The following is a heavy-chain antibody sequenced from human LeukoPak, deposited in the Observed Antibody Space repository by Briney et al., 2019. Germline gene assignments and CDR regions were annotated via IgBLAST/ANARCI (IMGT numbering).Heavy chain of an antibody. CDR2: INWNGGST. Sequence: GGSLRLSCAASGFTFDDYGMSWVRQAPGKGLEWVSGINWNGGSTGYADSVKGRFTISRDNAKSSLYLQMNSLRAEDTALYYCARGTLKAAATDFDYWGQGTLVTVSS. J-gene: IGHJ4*02. CDR1: GFTFDDYG. V-gene: IGHV3-20*04. D-gene: IGHD6-13*01. CDR3: ARGTLKAAATDFDY.